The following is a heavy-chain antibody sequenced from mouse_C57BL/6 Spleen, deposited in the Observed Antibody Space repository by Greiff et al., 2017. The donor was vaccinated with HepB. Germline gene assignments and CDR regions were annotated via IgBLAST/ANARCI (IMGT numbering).Heavy chain of an antibody. CDR1: GYTFTSYW. J-gene: IGHJ4*01. CDR3: ARKGEVADYYAMDY. Sequence: QVQLQQPGAELVKPGASVKLSCKASGYTFTSYWMHWVKQRPGRGLERIGRIDPNSGGTKYNEKFKSKATLTVDKPSSTAYMQLSSLTSEDSAVYYCARKGEVADYYAMDYWGQGTSVTVSA. D-gene: IGHD1-1*01. CDR2: IDPNSGGT. V-gene: IGHV1-72*01.